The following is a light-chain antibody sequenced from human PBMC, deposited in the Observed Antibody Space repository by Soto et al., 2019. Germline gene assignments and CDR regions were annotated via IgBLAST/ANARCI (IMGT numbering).Light chain of an antibody. V-gene: IGKV3-20*01. CDR1: QSLCNTC. CDR3: QPSPNSPLT. J-gene: IGKJ4*01. CDR2: GVS. Sequence: EVLLTQSPGTLSLSPGDTATLSCRASQSLCNTCFAWYQQKPGQAPSLLIHGVSNRATGVPDKFSGSGSGPDFTLTISTLEPEDFAVYDGQPSPNSPLTFGGGTKVEF.